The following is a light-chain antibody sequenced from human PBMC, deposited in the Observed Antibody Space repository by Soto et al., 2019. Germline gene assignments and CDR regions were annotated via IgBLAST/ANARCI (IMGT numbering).Light chain of an antibody. V-gene: IGLV2-23*01. CDR2: EGG. CDR3: CAFALRSTLI. J-gene: IGLJ2*01. Sequence: QSVLTQPASVSGSPGQSITISCTGTSSDVGNYNLVSWYQQYPGKAPKLMIYEGGKRPSGVSNRFSGSKSGNTASLTISGLKAQDDADYYCCAFALRSTLIFWGGTKMTV. CDR1: SSDVGNYNL.